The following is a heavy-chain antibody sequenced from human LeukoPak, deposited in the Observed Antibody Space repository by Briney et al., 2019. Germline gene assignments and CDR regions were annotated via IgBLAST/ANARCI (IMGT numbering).Heavy chain of an antibody. J-gene: IGHJ5*02. CDR1: GYTFTNYW. V-gene: IGHV5-51*01. D-gene: IGHD3-3*01. CDR3: ARRYVDSVNDLDHFDP. Sequence: GEALQISCQASGYTFTNYWIGWVRQVPGKGLEGMGIIQPGDSDIRYSPSFQGQVTFSADKSISTAYLQWRSLKASDTAIYFCARRYVDSVNDLDHFDPWGQGTLVTVSS. CDR2: IQPGDSDI.